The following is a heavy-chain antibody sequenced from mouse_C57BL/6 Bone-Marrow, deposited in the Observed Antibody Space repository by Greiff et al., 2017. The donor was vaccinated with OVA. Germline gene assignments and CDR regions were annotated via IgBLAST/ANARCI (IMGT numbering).Heavy chain of an antibody. V-gene: IGHV1-55*01. CDR3: ARNWDAMDY. CDR1: GYTFTSYW. J-gene: IGHJ4*01. D-gene: IGHD4-1*01. CDR2: IYPGSGST. Sequence: VQLQHPGAELVKPGASVKMSCKASGYTFTSYWITWVKQSPGQGLEWIGDIYPGSGSTNYNEKFKSKATLTVDTSSSTAYMQLSSLTSEDSAVYYCARNWDAMDYWGQGTSVTVSS.